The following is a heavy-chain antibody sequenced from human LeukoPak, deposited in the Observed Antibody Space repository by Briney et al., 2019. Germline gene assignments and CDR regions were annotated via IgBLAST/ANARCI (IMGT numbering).Heavy chain of an antibody. CDR1: GFTFSSYW. J-gene: IGHJ3*02. CDR2: INSDGSST. Sequence: GGSLRLSCAASGFTFSSYWMHWVRQAPGKGLVWVSRINSDGSSTSYADSVKGRFTISRDNAKNTLYLQMNSLRAEDTAVYYCARDHGHSSGYYPEYAFDIWGQGTMVTVSS. D-gene: IGHD3-22*01. CDR3: ARDHGHSSGYYPEYAFDI. V-gene: IGHV3-74*01.